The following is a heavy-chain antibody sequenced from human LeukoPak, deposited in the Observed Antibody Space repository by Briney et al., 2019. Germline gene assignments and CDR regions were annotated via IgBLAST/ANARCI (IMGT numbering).Heavy chain of an antibody. J-gene: IGHJ3*02. V-gene: IGHV5-51*01. CDR1: GYSFTDYW. CDR2: IYPGDSDT. CDR3: ARHKSRNYDSSGYPRDGAFDI. Sequence: GEALKISCKGSGYSFTDYWIGWVRQMPGKGREWMGIIYPGDSDTRYSPSFQGQVTISADKSISTAYLQWSSLKASDTAMYYCARHKSRNYDSSGYPRDGAFDIWGQGTVVTVSS. D-gene: IGHD3-22*01.